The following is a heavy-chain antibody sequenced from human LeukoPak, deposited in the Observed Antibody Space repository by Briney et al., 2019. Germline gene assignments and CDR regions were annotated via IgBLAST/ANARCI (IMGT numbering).Heavy chain of an antibody. CDR2: ISGSGGST. V-gene: IGHV3-23*01. D-gene: IGHD6-13*01. CDR3: AKGSGSSWYHNWFDP. Sequence: GGSLRLSCAASGFTFSNAWMSWVRQAPGKGLEWVSAISGSGGSTYYADSVKGRFTISRDNSKNTLYLQMNSLRAEDTAVYYCAKGSGSSWYHNWFDPWGQGTLVTVSS. J-gene: IGHJ5*02. CDR1: GFTFSNAW.